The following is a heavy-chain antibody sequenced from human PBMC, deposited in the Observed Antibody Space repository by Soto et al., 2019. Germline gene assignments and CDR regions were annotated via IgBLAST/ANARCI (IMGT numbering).Heavy chain of an antibody. Sequence: HPGGSLRLSCAASGFTFSSYAMSWVRQAPGKGLEWVSAISGSGGSTYYADSVKGRFTISRDNSKNTLYLQMNSLRAEDTAVYYCAKVLPARVDTAMVTDYWGQGTLVTVSS. CDR3: AKVLPARVDTAMVTDY. D-gene: IGHD5-18*01. V-gene: IGHV3-23*01. J-gene: IGHJ4*02. CDR1: GFTFSSYA. CDR2: ISGSGGST.